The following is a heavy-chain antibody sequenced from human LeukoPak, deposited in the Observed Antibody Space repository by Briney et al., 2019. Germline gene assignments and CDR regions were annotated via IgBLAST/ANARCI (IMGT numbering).Heavy chain of an antibody. CDR3: VKSRSGLVQEKVFDY. J-gene: IGHJ4*02. Sequence: PGGSLRLSCSASGFTFSIYAMHWVRQAPGKGLEYVSVISTNGGSTYYADSVKGRFTISRDNSKNTLYLQMSSLRADDTAVYYCVKSRSGLVQEKVFDYWGQGTLVTVSS. D-gene: IGHD6-19*01. CDR1: GFTFSIYA. CDR2: ISTNGGST. V-gene: IGHV3-64D*09.